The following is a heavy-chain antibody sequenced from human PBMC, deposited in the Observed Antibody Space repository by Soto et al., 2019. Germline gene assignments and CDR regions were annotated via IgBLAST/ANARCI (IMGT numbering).Heavy chain of an antibody. CDR3: ASDGGYGDPYYFDD. CDR2: IYHSGST. J-gene: IGHJ4*02. D-gene: IGHD4-17*01. Sequence: QLQLQESGSGLVKPSQTLSLTCAVSGGSITSDGYSWSWIRQPPGKGLEWRGYIYHSGSTRYSPSIKTGVTISIDRYKNQLSLKLSSVTAADTAVYDCASDGGYGDPYYFDDRGQGTLVTVSS. V-gene: IGHV4-30-2*01. CDR1: GGSITSDGYS.